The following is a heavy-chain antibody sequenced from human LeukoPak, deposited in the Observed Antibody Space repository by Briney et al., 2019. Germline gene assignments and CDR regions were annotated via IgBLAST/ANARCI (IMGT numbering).Heavy chain of an antibody. D-gene: IGHD3-10*01. CDR3: AKDELYKVEDY. Sequence: GGSLRLSCAASGFTFSSYSMNWVRQAPGKGLEWVSYISSSSSTIYYADSVKGRFTISRDNAKNSLYLQMNSLRAEDTAVYYCAKDELYKVEDYWGQGTLVTVSS. CDR1: GFTFSSYS. J-gene: IGHJ4*02. V-gene: IGHV3-48*01. CDR2: ISSSSSTI.